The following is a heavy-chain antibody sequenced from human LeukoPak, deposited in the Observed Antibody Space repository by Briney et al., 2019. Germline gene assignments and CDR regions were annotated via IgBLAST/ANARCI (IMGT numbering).Heavy chain of an antibody. CDR1: GYTFVNYG. CDR3: ARWVVGGTIDY. Sequence: ASVKVSCKASGYTFVNYGVSWVRQAPGQGLEWVGRISAHNGNTYYVQKLQGRVTMTTATSTSTAYMELRSLKSDDTAVYYCARWVVGGTIDYWGQGTLVTVSS. D-gene: IGHD1-26*01. V-gene: IGHV1-18*01. CDR2: ISAHNGNT. J-gene: IGHJ4*02.